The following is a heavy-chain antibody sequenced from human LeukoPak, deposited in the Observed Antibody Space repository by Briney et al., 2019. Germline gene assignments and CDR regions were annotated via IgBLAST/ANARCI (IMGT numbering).Heavy chain of an antibody. CDR3: ARDSAVAGRGYFDY. CDR2: ISYDGSNK. CDR1: GFTFSSYG. V-gene: IGHV3-30*03. Sequence: GGSLRLSCAVSGFTFSSYGMHWVRQAPGKGLEWVAVISYDGSNKYYADSVKGRFTISRDNSKNTLYLQMNSLRAEDTAVYYCARDSAVAGRGYFDYWGQGTLVTVSS. J-gene: IGHJ4*02. D-gene: IGHD6-19*01.